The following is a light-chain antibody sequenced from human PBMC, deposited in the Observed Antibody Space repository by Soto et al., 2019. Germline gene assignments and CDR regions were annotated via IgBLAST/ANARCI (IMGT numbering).Light chain of an antibody. CDR2: GSS. J-gene: IGKJ4*01. CDR3: HQHGPSHV. Sequence: EIVWTQSPGTLSLSPGARVTLSCRASQNVDSLSLAWYNQKPVQAPRLLIYGSSSRSTVIPDRFSGSGSGTDFTLTVSRLEPEDFAVYYCHQHGPSHVFGGGNRVEIK. V-gene: IGKV3-20*01. CDR1: QNVDSLS.